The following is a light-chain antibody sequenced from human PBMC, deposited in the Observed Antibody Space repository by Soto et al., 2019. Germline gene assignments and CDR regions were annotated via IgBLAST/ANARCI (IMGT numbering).Light chain of an antibody. CDR3: HHYATSSRT. CDR2: DTS. J-gene: IGKJ1*01. V-gene: IGKV3-11*01. Sequence: EVVLTQSPATLSLAPGERATLSCRASQFLSSYLAWYQQKPGQPPRLLIYDTSNRATGIPARFSGSRSGTDFTLTLSSLEPEDFGVYYCHHYATSSRTFGQGTKVDIK. CDR1: QFLSSY.